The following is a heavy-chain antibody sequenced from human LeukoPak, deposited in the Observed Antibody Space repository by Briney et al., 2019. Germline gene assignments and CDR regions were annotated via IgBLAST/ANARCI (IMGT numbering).Heavy chain of an antibody. CDR2: FYYSGNT. CDR1: GGSISSSSYY. Sequence: ASETLSLTCTVSGGSISSSSYYWGWIRQPPGKGLEWIGSFYYSGNTYYNPSLKSRVTISVDTSKNQFSLKLSSVTAADTAVYYCARRRMKGEYCSSTSCYVRNYMDVWGKGTTVTISS. CDR3: ARRRMKGEYCSSTSCYVRNYMDV. D-gene: IGHD2-2*01. V-gene: IGHV4-39*01. J-gene: IGHJ6*03.